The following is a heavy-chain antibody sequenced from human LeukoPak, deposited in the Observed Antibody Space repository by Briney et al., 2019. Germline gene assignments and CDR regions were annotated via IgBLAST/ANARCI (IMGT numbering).Heavy chain of an antibody. CDR1: GFTFSSYA. CDR2: ISGSGGST. J-gene: IGHJ1*01. D-gene: IGHD1-26*01. V-gene: IGHV3-23*01. Sequence: GGSLRLSCAAPGFTFSSYAMSWVRQAPGKGLEWVSAISGSGGSTYYADSVKGRFTISRDNSKNTLYLQMNSLRAEDTAVYYCAKDPRRGSGSYFNAEYFQHWGQGTLVTVSS. CDR3: AKDPRRGSGSYFNAEYFQH.